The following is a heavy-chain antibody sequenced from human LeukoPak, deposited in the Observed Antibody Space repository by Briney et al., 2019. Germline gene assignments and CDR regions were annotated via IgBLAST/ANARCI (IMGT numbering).Heavy chain of an antibody. Sequence: SETLSLTCSVSGGFINDYYWSWIRQPPGKGLEWIGYIHYSGATNYNPSLKSRVIMSVDTSRNQFSLNLYSVTAADTAMYYCARHSSGWHLDFWGQGTLVTVSS. CDR3: ARHSSGWHLDF. J-gene: IGHJ4*02. CDR2: IHYSGAT. CDR1: GGFINDYY. D-gene: IGHD6-19*01. V-gene: IGHV4-59*01.